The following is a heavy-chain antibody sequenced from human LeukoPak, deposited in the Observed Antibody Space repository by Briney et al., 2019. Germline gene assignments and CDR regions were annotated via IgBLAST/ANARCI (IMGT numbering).Heavy chain of an antibody. CDR3: AGPFTTKFDY. CDR2: INHSGST. Sequence: SETLSLTCAVYGGSFSGYYWSWIHQSPGKGLEWIGEINHSGSTNYNPSLKSRVTISVDTSKNQFSLKLSSVTAADTAVYYCAGPFTTKFDYWGQGTLVTVSS. CDR1: GGSFSGYY. J-gene: IGHJ4*02. D-gene: IGHD1-14*01. V-gene: IGHV4-34*01.